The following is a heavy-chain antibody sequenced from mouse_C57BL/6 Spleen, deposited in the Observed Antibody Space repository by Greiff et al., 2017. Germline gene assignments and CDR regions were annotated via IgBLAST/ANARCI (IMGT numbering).Heavy chain of an antibody. D-gene: IGHD1-1*01. Sequence: EVMLVESGGGLVKPGGSLKLSCEASGYTFSDYGMHWVRQAPEQGLEWVGYISSGSSATYYADKVKGRSTISRDNAKNTLYLQMTSLRSEDAAFYYCASGYDYYSYCYFDVWGTGTTVTVSS. CDR2: ISSGSSAT. CDR3: ASGYDYYSYCYFDV. CDR1: GYTFSDYG. V-gene: IGHV5-17*01. J-gene: IGHJ1*03.